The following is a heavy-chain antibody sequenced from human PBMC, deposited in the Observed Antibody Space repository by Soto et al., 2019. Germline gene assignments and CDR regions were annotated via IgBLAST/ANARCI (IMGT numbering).Heavy chain of an antibody. V-gene: IGHV3-23*01. CDR2: ISARGEKT. J-gene: IGHJ6*02. Sequence: PGGSLRLSCAASGFTLNSYAMNWVRQAPGKGLEWVSGISARGEKTYYADSGKGRFTISRDNSKNTVYLQMNSLRAKDTAVFYCAKALPMYYYDSSVYSDYYYDMDVWGQGTTVTVSS. D-gene: IGHD3-22*01. CDR1: GFTLNSYA. CDR3: AKALPMYYYDSSVYSDYYYDMDV.